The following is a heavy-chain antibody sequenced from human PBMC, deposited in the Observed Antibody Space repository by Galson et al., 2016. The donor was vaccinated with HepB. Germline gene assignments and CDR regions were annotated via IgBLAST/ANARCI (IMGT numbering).Heavy chain of an antibody. D-gene: IGHD3-16*01. CDR3: ASVGRSDSADIWFDP. V-gene: IGHV3-7*03. CDR1: GFIIDNYW. Sequence: SLRLSCAASGFIIDNYWMNWVRQAPGKGLEWVASIKHDGSVIHYLDSVKGRFTISRDNAKNSVYLQMNNLRGDDTATYYCASVGRSDSADIWFDPWGQGTLVTVSS. CDR2: IKHDGSVI. J-gene: IGHJ5*02.